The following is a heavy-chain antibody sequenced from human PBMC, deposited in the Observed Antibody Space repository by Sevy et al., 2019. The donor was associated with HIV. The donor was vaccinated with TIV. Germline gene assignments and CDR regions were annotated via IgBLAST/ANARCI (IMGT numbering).Heavy chain of an antibody. D-gene: IGHD2-15*01. Sequence: SQTLSLTCVISGYSVSSNRAAWNWIRQSPSRGLEWLGRTYYRSKWYTDYVVSVKSRITINPDTSKNQVSLQLNSVTPEDTAVYYCTRGAHSLDYWGQGTLVTVSS. V-gene: IGHV6-1*01. J-gene: IGHJ4*02. CDR2: TYYRSKWYT. CDR1: GYSVSSNRAA. CDR3: TRGAHSLDY.